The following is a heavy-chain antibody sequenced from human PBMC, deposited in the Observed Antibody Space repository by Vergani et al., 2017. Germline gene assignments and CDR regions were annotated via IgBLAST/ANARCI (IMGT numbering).Heavy chain of an antibody. CDR1: GFIFSSYC. CDR2: ISYDGSKE. Sequence: QVQLVESGGGVVQPGRSLRLSCAASGFIFSSYCMNWVRQAPGKGLEWVAVISYDGSKEYYAESVKGRFTISRDNSKNTLYLQINSLRAEDTAMYYCARGHGWFDPWGQGTLVTVSS. CDR3: ARGHGWFDP. J-gene: IGHJ5*02. V-gene: IGHV3-30-3*01.